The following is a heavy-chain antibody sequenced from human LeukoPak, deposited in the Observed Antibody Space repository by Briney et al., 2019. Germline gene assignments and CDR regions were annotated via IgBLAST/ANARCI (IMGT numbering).Heavy chain of an antibody. CDR2: IYYSGST. Sequence: SETLSLTCTVSGGSISSGGYYWSWIRQHPGKGLEWIGYIYYSGSTYYNPSLKSRVTISVDTSKNQFSLKLSSVTAADTAVYYCARVGGMAKINGAYFDYGAQGTRVTVSS. J-gene: IGHJ4*02. CDR1: GGSISSGGYY. CDR3: ARVGGMAKINGAYFDY. D-gene: IGHD5-24*01. V-gene: IGHV4-31*03.